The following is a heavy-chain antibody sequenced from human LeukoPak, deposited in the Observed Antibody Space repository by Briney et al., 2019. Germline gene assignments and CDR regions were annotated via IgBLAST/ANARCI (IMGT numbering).Heavy chain of an antibody. D-gene: IGHD4/OR15-4a*01. J-gene: IGHJ4*02. Sequence: SETLSLTCTVSGGSISSYYWSWIRQPPGKGLEWIGYIYYSGSTNYNPSLKSRVTISVDTSKNQFSLKLSSMTAADTAIYYCARDTRAHNYGGSLFDYWGQGTLVAVSS. CDR1: GGSISSYY. CDR3: ARDTRAHNYGGSLFDY. CDR2: IYYSGST. V-gene: IGHV4-59*12.